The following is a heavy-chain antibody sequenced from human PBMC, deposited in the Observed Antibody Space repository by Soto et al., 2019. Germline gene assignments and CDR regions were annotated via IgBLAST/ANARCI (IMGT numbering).Heavy chain of an antibody. CDR3: AKGATIFGVVIPDY. D-gene: IGHD3-3*01. CDR1: GFTFRSYG. V-gene: IGHV3-30*18. Sequence: GSLRLSCEASGFTFRSYGMHWVRQAPGKGLEWVAVISYDGSNEYYADSVKGRFTISRDNSKNTLYLQVNSLRAEDTAVYYCAKGATIFGVVIPDYWGQGTLVTVSS. CDR2: ISYDGSNE. J-gene: IGHJ4*02.